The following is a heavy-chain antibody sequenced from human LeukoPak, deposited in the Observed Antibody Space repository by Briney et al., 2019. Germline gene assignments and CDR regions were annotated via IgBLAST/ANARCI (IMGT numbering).Heavy chain of an antibody. V-gene: IGHV3-48*03. CDR2: ISSSGSTI. CDR3: ARVRSAAGLEPQPLDY. D-gene: IGHD6-13*01. Sequence: PGGSLRLSCAASGFTFSSYEMNWVRQAPGKGLEWVSYISSSGSTIYYADSVKGRFTISRDNAKNSLYLQMNSLRAEDTAVYYCARVRSAAGLEPQPLDYWGQGTLVTVSS. J-gene: IGHJ4*02. CDR1: GFTFSSYE.